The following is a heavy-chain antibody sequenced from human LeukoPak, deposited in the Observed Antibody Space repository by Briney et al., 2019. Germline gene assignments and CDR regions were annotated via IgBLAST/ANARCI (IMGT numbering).Heavy chain of an antibody. CDR1: RFTFSNYA. Sequence: GGSLRLSCAASRFTFSNYAMSWVGRAPGQGLKGFSGIGGSVGSTYYADSVKGRFTISRDNSKNTLYLQMNNLRAEDTAVYYCAKDDCSSSGCHVDYWGQGTLVTVSS. CDR2: IGGSVGST. J-gene: IGHJ4*02. CDR3: AKDDCSSSGCHVDY. D-gene: IGHD2-2*01. V-gene: IGHV3-23*01.